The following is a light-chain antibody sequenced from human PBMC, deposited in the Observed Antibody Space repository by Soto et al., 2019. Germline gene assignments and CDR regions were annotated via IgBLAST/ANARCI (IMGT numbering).Light chain of an antibody. V-gene: IGLV2-8*01. Sequence: QSALTQPPSASGSPGQSVTISCTGTSSDVGAYNYVSWYQQHPGKVPKLMIYEVSKRPSGVPDRFSGSKSGNTASLTVSGLQAEDEADYYCSSNAVGNNVLFGGGTKLTVL. CDR3: SSNAVGNNVL. J-gene: IGLJ2*01. CDR2: EVS. CDR1: SSDVGAYNY.